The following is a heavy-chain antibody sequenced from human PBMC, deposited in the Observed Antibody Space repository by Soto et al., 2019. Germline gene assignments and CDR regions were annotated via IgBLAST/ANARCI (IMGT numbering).Heavy chain of an antibody. Sequence: ASVKVSCKASGYTFTGYYMHWVRQAPGQGLEWMGWINPNSGGTNYAQKFQGWVTMTRDTSISTDYMELSRLRSDDTAVYYCARAPDSGYDLTAAFDIWGQGTMVTVAS. D-gene: IGHD5-12*01. CDR3: ARAPDSGYDLTAAFDI. J-gene: IGHJ3*02. CDR1: GYTFTGYY. V-gene: IGHV1-2*04. CDR2: INPNSGGT.